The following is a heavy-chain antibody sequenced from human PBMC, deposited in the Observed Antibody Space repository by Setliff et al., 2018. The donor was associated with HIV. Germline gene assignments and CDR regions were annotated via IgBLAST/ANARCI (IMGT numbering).Heavy chain of an antibody. J-gene: IGHJ4*02. CDR1: GLTFSNYW. CDR3: VRGPIHGGFDF. D-gene: IGHD3-16*01. V-gene: IGHV3-74*01. Sequence: GGSLRLSCAASGLTFSNYWMRWVRQVPGKGPVWVSCISNDETTTNYADSVKGRFTVSRDNAKNTVYLQMNSLRAEDTAVYYCVRGPIHGGFDFWGQGALVTVSS. CDR2: ISNDETTT.